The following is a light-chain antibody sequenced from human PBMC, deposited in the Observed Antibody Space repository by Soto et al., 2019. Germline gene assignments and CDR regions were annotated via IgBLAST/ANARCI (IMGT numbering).Light chain of an antibody. CDR2: RAS. J-gene: IGKJ1*01. CDR1: QTISTF. CDR3: QHSYSSPPWT. V-gene: IGKV1-39*01. Sequence: DIQMTQSPASLSASVGDRVTISCRASQTISTFLNWYQQKPGTAPRLLIYRASSVQSGVPLRFSGSGSGRDFTLTISSLRPEDIATYFCQHSYSSPPWTFGQGTKVEV.